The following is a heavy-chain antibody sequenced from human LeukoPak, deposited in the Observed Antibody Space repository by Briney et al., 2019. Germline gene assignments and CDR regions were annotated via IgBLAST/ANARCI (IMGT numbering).Heavy chain of an antibody. CDR2: IYTSGNT. CDR3: ATSYDVMTAPYDL. CDR1: GGSISSYC. V-gene: IGHV4-4*09. Sequence: PPETLSLTCTVSGGSISSYCWSWVRQPPGKGLEWIGYIYTSGNTDYNPSLKSRVTMSVDTSKNQLSMELRFLTAADTAVYYCATSYDVMTAPYDLWGQGTLVTVSS. J-gene: IGHJ5*02. D-gene: IGHD3-9*01.